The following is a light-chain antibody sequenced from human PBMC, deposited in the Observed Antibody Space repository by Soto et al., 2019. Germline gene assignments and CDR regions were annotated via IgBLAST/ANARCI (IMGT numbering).Light chain of an antibody. CDR1: QSVSKS. CDR2: TTS. V-gene: IGKV3-11*01. CDR3: QQGNNWPTFT. J-gene: IGKJ3*01. Sequence: EIVLSQSPATLSLSPGERATLSCRASQSVSKSLAWYQQKPGQAPRLLIYTTSNRATGIPARFSGSGSRTDSTITISSLEPEDFAVYYCQQGNNWPTFTFGPGTKVDIK.